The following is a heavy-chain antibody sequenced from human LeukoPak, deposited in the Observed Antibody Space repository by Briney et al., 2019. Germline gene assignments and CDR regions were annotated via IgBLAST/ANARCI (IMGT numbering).Heavy chain of an antibody. D-gene: IGHD5-18*01. Sequence: PSETLSLTCTISGGSITSHYWSWIRHPPGQGLEWNAYLFDNVNTKDNPSLQSRFTLSADTSKNQFSLRLSSVTAADTAVYYCATIKRGSFFGYFDFWGEGIKVTVSS. CDR2: LFDNVNT. V-gene: IGHV4-59*11. CDR3: ATIKRGSFFGYFDF. CDR1: GGSITSHY. J-gene: IGHJ4*02.